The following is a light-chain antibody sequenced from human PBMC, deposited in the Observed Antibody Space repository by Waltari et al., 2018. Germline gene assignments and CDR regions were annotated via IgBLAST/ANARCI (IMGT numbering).Light chain of an antibody. J-gene: IGKJ4*01. CDR1: QDISNY. CDR3: QQYDNLPLT. Sequence: DIQMPRSPSSFSASIGARVTITCQASQDISNYLNWYQQKPGKAPKLLIYDASKLETGVPSRFSGSGSGTDFTFTISRLQPEDIATYYCQQYDNLPLTFGGGTKVEIK. V-gene: IGKV1-33*01. CDR2: DAS.